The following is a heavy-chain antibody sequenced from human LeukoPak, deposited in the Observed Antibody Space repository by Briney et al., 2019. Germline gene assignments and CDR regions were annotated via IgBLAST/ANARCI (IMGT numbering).Heavy chain of an antibody. CDR1: GYTFTSYG. CDR2: ISAYNGNT. D-gene: IGHD3-22*01. J-gene: IGHJ4*02. Sequence: GASVKVSCKASGYTFTSYGISWVRQAPGQGLEWMGWISAYNGNTNYAQKLQGRVTMTTDTSTSTAYMELRSLRSDDTAVYYCARVHYYDSSGYPFDYWGQGTLVTVSS. V-gene: IGHV1-18*01. CDR3: ARVHYYDSSGYPFDY.